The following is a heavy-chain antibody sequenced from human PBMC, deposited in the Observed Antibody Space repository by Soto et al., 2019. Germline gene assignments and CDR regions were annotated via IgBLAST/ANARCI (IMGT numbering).Heavy chain of an antibody. D-gene: IGHD1-7*01. CDR2: IKQEGSEK. CDR1: GFTFSSYW. CDR3: ARDRVDWNYGFWFDP. Sequence: EVQLVESGGGLVQPGGSLRLSCAASGFTFSSYWMSWVRQAPGKGLEWVANIKQEGSEKYYVDSVKGRFTISRDNAKNSLYLQMNSLRAEDTAVYYCARDRVDWNYGFWFDPWGQGTLVTVSS. V-gene: IGHV3-7*01. J-gene: IGHJ5*02.